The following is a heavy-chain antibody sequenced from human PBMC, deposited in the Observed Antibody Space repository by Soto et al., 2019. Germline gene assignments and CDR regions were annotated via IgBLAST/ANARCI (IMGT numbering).Heavy chain of an antibody. CDR2: ISGSGSFT. V-gene: IGHV3-23*01. Sequence: GGSLRLSXAASGFTFRTYAMNWVRQAPGKGLEWISAISGSGSFTHYADSVRGRFTISRDNSQNQLYLQMNNLRGDDTAMYYCAKIPTGSGSSKFDYWGQGIQVTVSS. CDR3: AKIPTGSGSSKFDY. D-gene: IGHD3-10*01. J-gene: IGHJ4*02. CDR1: GFTFRTYA.